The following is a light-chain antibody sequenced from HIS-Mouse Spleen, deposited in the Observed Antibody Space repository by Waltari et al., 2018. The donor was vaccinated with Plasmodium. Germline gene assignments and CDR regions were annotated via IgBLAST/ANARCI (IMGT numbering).Light chain of an antibody. CDR2: DAS. CDR3: QVWDSSSDHPV. J-gene: IGLJ2*01. Sequence: SYVLTQPPSVSVAPGQTARITCGGNNLGSTSVHWYKQKPGQAPVLVVYDASDRPSGIPERFSGSNSGNTATLTISRVEAGDEADYYCQVWDSSSDHPVFGGGTKLTVL. V-gene: IGLV3-21*02. CDR1: NLGSTS.